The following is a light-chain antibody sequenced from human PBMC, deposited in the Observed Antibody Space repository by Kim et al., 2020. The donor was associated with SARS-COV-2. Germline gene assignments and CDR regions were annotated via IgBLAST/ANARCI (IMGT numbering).Light chain of an antibody. Sequence: SYELTQPPSVSVSPGQTASISCSGDKLGDKLTSWYQHTPGQSPVLFIYQDAKRPSGIPERFSGSNSGNTAPLTIRGTQAVDAAVFYCHTLASSTFFGGAT. CDR1: KLGDKL. CDR3: HTLASSTF. V-gene: IGLV3-1*01. CDR2: QDA. J-gene: IGLJ2*01.